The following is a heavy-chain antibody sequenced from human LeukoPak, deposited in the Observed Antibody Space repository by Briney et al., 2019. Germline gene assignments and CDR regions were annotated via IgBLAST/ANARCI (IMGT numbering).Heavy chain of an antibody. Sequence: SERLSLTCTVSGGSISSYYWSWIRQPPGKGLEYIGYSYYSDSTDYNPSLKSRVTISVDTSNQFSLMLTSVTAADTAVYYCARQSISARPAFDIWGQGTMVTVSS. CDR1: GGSISSYY. V-gene: IGHV4-59*08. CDR2: SYYSDST. D-gene: IGHD6-6*01. J-gene: IGHJ3*02. CDR3: ARQSISARPAFDI.